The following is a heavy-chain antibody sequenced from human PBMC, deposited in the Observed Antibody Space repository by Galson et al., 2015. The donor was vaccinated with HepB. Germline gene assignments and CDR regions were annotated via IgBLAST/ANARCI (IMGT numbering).Heavy chain of an antibody. Sequence: SVKVSCKASGYTSTSYYMHWVRQAPGQGLEWMGIINPSGGSTSYAQKFQGRVTMTRDTSTSTVYMELSSLRSEDTAVYYCAREGIVVVTAIPYYYYGMDVWGQGTTVTVSS. CDR2: INPSGGST. CDR1: GYTSTSYY. V-gene: IGHV1-46*01. CDR3: AREGIVVVTAIPYYYYGMDV. J-gene: IGHJ6*02. D-gene: IGHD2-21*02.